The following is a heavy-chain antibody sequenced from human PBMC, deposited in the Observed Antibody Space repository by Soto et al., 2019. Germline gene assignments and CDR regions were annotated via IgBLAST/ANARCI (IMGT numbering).Heavy chain of an antibody. CDR2: INPSGGST. J-gene: IGHJ6*02. CDR1: GYTFTGYY. CDR3: ARDRSPYTVAGTPPYYYYGMDV. D-gene: IGHD6-19*01. V-gene: IGHV1-46*03. Sequence: ASVKVSCKASGYTFTGYYMHWVRQAPGQGLEWMGIINPSGGSTSYAQKFQGRVTMTRDTSTSTVYMELSSLRSEDTAVYYCARDRSPYTVAGTPPYYYYGMDVWGQGTTVTVSS.